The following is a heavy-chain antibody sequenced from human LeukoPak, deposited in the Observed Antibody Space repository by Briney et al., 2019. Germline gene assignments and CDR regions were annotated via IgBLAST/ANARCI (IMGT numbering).Heavy chain of an antibody. V-gene: IGHV1-2*02. D-gene: IGHD3-9*01. CDR2: INPKSGDT. Sequence: GASVKVSCKASGYTFTGYYMHWVRQAPGQGLEWMGWINPKSGDTNYAQKFQGRVTMTRDTSISTAYMELSRLRSDDTAVYYCARETYSNILTGTDYWGPGTLVTVSS. CDR1: GYTFTGYY. CDR3: ARETYSNILTGTDY. J-gene: IGHJ4*02.